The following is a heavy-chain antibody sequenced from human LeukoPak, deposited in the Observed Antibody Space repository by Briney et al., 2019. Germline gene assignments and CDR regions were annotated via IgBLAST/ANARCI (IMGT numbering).Heavy chain of an antibody. CDR2: ISNNGGYT. J-gene: IGHJ4*02. Sequence: GGSLRLSCTASGFTFSSSAMSWVRQAPGKGLEWVSAISNNGGYTYYADSVQGRFTISRDNSKSTLCLQMNSLRAEDTAVYSCAKDHRDYDSSGSFDYWGQGTLVTVSS. D-gene: IGHD3-22*01. CDR3: AKDHRDYDSSGSFDY. V-gene: IGHV3-23*01. CDR1: GFTFSSSA.